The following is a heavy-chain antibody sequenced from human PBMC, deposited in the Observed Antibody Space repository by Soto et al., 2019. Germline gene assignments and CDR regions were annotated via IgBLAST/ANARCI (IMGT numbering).Heavy chain of an antibody. D-gene: IGHD3-9*01. CDR3: ARDASNYDILTGYYKLSWFDP. CDR2: IYTSGST. Sequence: PSETLSLTCTVSGGSISSYYWSWIRQPAGKGLEWIGRIYTSGSTNYNPSLKSRVTMSVDTSKNQFSLKLSSVTAADTAVYYCARDASNYDILTGYYKLSWFDPWGQGTLVTVS. CDR1: GGSISSYY. J-gene: IGHJ5*02. V-gene: IGHV4-4*07.